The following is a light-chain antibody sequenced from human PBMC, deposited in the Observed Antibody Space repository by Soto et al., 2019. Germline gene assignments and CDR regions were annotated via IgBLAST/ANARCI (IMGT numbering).Light chain of an antibody. CDR3: GTWDTSLSAEV. J-gene: IGLJ3*02. Sequence: QSVLTQPPSVSVAPGQKVTISCSGSSSNIGNNYVSWYQQLPGTAPKLLIYENNKRPSGIPDRFSGSKSGTSATLDITGLQTGDEADYYCGTWDTSLSAEVFGGGTKLTVL. CDR2: ENN. V-gene: IGLV1-51*02. CDR1: SSNIGNNY.